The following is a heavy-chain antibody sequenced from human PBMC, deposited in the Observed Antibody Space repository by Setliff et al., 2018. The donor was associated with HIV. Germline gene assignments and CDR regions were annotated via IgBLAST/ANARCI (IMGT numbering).Heavy chain of an antibody. CDR1: GYTFTSYW. CDR2: IYPGDSDT. CDR3: ARRASKASLDY. V-gene: IGHV5-51*01. Sequence: PRESLKISCKGSGYTFTSYWIGWVRQMPGKGLEWMGIIYPGDSDTRYSPSFQGRVTISADKSINTAYLQWSSLQASDTAMYYCARRASKASLDYWGQGTLVTVSS. J-gene: IGHJ4*02.